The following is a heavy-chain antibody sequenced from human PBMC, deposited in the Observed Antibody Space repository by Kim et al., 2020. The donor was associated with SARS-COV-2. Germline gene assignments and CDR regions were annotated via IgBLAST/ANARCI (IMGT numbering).Heavy chain of an antibody. D-gene: IGHD6-19*01. Sequence: GGSLRLSCAASGFTYNNYAMNWVRQAPGKGLEWVASISGSGCKTYYADSVKGRFTVYRDNSENTLSLQMSSLRAEDTAVYYCAKDGGVWYTSGWYYFDLWGERALVSVSS. V-gene: IGHV3-23*01. CDR2: ISGSGCKT. J-gene: IGHJ4*02. CDR3: AKDGGVWYTSGWYYFDL. CDR1: GFTYNNYA.